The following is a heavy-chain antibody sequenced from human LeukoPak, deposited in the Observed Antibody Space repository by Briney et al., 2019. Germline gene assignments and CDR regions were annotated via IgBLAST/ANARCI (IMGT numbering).Heavy chain of an antibody. V-gene: IGHV4-30-2*01. Sequence: SQTLSLTCAVSGGSISSGAYAWSWIRQPPGMDLEWIGYIYHSGSTSYNPSLKSRVSITIDKSKNQFSLSLSSVTAADTAFYYCARGGGFYGSGTTHFDYWGQGTLVTVSS. D-gene: IGHD3-10*01. CDR3: ARGGGFYGSGTTHFDY. CDR1: GGSISSGAYA. CDR2: IYHSGST. J-gene: IGHJ4*02.